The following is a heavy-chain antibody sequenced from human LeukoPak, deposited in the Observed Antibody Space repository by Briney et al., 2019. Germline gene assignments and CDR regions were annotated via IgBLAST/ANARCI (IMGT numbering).Heavy chain of an antibody. D-gene: IGHD3-22*01. Sequence: ASVKVSCKASGYTFTGYYMHWVRQAPGQGLEWMGWINPDSGGTNYAQKFQGGVTMTRDTSISTAYMELSRLRSDDTAVYYCARYYYDSSGYYYDDYWGQGTLVTVSS. V-gene: IGHV1-2*02. CDR3: ARYYYDSSGYYYDDY. J-gene: IGHJ4*02. CDR2: INPDSGGT. CDR1: GYTFTGYY.